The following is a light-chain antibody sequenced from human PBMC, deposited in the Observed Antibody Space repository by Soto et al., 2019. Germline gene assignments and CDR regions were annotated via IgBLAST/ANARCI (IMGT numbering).Light chain of an antibody. CDR2: KAS. V-gene: IGKV1-5*03. CDR3: HQYYSYSRT. CDR1: QSISDW. Sequence: DVPMTQSPSTLSASVGDRVTITCRASQSISDWLAWYQQKPGKAPKLLIYKASSLESGVPSRFSGSGSGTEFTLTISSLQPDDFATYYCHQYYSYSRTFGQGTKVEIK. J-gene: IGKJ1*01.